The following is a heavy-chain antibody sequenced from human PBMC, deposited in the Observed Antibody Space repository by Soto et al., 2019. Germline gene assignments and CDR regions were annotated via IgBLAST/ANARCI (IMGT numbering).Heavy chain of an antibody. J-gene: IGHJ4*02. Sequence: GSLRLSCAASGFTFSSYAMSWVRQAPGKGLEWVSAISGSGGSTYYADSVKGRFTISRDNSKNTLYLQMNSLRAEDTAVYYCASRFPRTHQFYLQLWYFDYWGQGTLVTVSS. D-gene: IGHD1-1*01. CDR2: ISGSGGST. CDR3: ASRFPRTHQFYLQLWYFDY. CDR1: GFTFSSYA. V-gene: IGHV3-23*01.